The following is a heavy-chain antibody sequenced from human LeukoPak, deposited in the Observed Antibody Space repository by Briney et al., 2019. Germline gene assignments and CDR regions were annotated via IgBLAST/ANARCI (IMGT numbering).Heavy chain of an antibody. CDR2: IRSQANNYAT. Sequence: QTGGSLKLSCATSGFTFSTSAIYWARQASGKGLEWVGRIRSQANNYATACADSVKGRFTISRDDSKNVAYLHMNSLKTEDSAVYYCHCERTTGGQGTLVTVSS. D-gene: IGHD1-14*01. V-gene: IGHV3-73*01. J-gene: IGHJ4*02. CDR3: HCERTT. CDR1: GFTFSTSA.